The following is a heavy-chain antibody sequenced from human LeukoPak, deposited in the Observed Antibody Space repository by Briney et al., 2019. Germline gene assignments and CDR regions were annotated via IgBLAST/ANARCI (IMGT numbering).Heavy chain of an antibody. J-gene: IGHJ4*02. CDR2: INPNSGGT. D-gene: IGHD3-10*01. CDR1: GYTFTGYY. V-gene: IGHV1-2*02. CDR3: ARPPGSSPAGFDY. Sequence: ASVKVSCKASGYTFTGYYMHWVRQAPGQGLEWMGWINPNSGGTNYAQKFQGRVTMTRDMSTSTVYMELSSLRSEDTAVYYCARPPGSSPAGFDYWGQGTLVTVSS.